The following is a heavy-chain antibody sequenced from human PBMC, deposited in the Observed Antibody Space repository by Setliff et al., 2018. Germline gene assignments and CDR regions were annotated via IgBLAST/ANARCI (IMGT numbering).Heavy chain of an antibody. CDR1: GYTFTDYY. Sequence: GASVKVSCKASGYTFTDYYMHWVQQAPGKELEWMGRVDPEDGETISAEKFQGRVTITADTSTDTAYMELSSLRSEDTAVYYCATLSKYPYGSGSYMGIRWFDPWGQGTRVTVSS. V-gene: IGHV1-69-2*01. CDR2: VDPEDGET. J-gene: IGHJ5*02. D-gene: IGHD3-10*01. CDR3: ATLSKYPYGSGSYMGIRWFDP.